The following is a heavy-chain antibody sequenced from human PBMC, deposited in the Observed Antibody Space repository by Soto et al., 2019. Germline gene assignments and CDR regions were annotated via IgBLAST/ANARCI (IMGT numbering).Heavy chain of an antibody. Sequence: SDSLSLTYSVSGCSISSSSYYWGWIRQPPGKGLEWIGSIYYSGSTYYNPSLKSRVTISVDTSKNQFSLKLSSVTAADTAVYYCARSPPGTAMVIVAYWGQGTLVTVS. J-gene: IGHJ4*02. CDR1: GCSISSSSYY. V-gene: IGHV4-39*01. D-gene: IGHD5-18*01. CDR2: IYYSGST. CDR3: ARSPPGTAMVIVAY.